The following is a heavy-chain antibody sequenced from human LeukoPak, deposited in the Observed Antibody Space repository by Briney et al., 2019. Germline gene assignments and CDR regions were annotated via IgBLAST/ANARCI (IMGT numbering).Heavy chain of an antibody. J-gene: IGHJ4*02. Sequence: ESGGSLRLPCAASGFTFSSYGMHWVRQAPGKGLEWVAVIWYDGSNKYYADSVMGRFTISRDNSKNTLYLQMNSLRAEDTAVYYCARDRGVGATNLIDYWGQGTLVTVSS. V-gene: IGHV3-33*01. CDR2: IWYDGSNK. CDR3: ARDRGVGATNLIDY. CDR1: GFTFSSYG. D-gene: IGHD1-26*01.